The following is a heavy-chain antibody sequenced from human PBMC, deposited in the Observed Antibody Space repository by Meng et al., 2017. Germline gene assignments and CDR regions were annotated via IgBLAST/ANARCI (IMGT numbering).Heavy chain of an antibody. CDR3: ASSGDSSGYFKAFDI. V-gene: IGHV1-69*13. CDR1: GGTFSSYA. D-gene: IGHD3-22*01. CDR2: IIPIFGTA. J-gene: IGHJ3*02. Sequence: SVKVSCKASGGTFSSYAISWVRQAPGQGLEWMGGIIPIFGTANYAQKFQGRVTITADESTSTAYMELSSLRSEDTAVYYCASSGDSSGYFKAFDIWGRGTMVTVSS.